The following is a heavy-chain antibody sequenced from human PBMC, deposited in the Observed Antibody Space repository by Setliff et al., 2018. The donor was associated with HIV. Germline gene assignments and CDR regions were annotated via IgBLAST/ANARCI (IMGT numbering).Heavy chain of an antibody. Sequence: SVMVSCKTSGGTLSNYVITWVRQAPGQGLEWMGMIIPMYNIPAYAQKFQGRVTFTADESTSTAYMELSSLSSEDTAVYYCARDQTGVAAAAFGGGSAWSDEGFDIWGQGTMVTVS. D-gene: IGHD6-13*01. V-gene: IGHV1-69*13. J-gene: IGHJ3*02. CDR2: IIPMYNIP. CDR3: ARDQTGVAAAAFGGGSAWSDEGFDI. CDR1: GGTLSNYV.